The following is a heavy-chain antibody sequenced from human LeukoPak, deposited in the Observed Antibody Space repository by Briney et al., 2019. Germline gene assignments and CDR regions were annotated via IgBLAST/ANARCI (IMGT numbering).Heavy chain of an antibody. J-gene: IGHJ4*02. D-gene: IGHD3-22*01. Sequence: GGSLRLSCAASGFTFSSYWMHWVRQAPGKGLVWGSRINSDGSSTSYADSVKGRFTISRDNAKNTLYLQMNSLRAEDTAVYYCAASNYYDSSGPFDYWGQGTLVTVSS. CDR3: AASNYYDSSGPFDY. CDR1: GFTFSSYW. CDR2: INSDGSST. V-gene: IGHV3-74*01.